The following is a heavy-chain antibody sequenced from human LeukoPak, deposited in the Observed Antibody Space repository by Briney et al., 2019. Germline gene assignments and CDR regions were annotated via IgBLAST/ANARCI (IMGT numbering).Heavy chain of an antibody. CDR3: ARDYRPYCSGRSCYSAY. CDR1: GFTFSSYD. D-gene: IGHD2-15*01. V-gene: IGHV3-33*01. CDR2: IWHDGSNK. Sequence: GGSLRLSCAASGFTFSSYDMHWVRQAPGQGLEWVAVIWHDGSNKYYADSVKGRFTISRDNSKNTVYLQMNGLRAEDTAVYYCARDYRPYCSGRSCYSAYWGQGTLVTVSS. J-gene: IGHJ4*02.